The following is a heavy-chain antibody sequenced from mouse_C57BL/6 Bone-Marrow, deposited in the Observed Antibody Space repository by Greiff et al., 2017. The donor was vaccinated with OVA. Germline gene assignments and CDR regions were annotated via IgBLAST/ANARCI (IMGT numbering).Heavy chain of an antibody. D-gene: IGHD2-5*01. J-gene: IGHJ1*03. CDR2: IWWDADK. CDR3: AREGAYSNPHWYFDV. V-gene: IGHV8-8*01. Sequence: QVTLKECGPGILQPSQTLSLTCSFSGFSLSTFGMGVGWIRQPSGKGLEWLAHIWWDADKYYNPALKRRLTLSKDTSKNQVFLKIANVDTADTATYYCAREGAYSNPHWYFDVWGTGTTVTVSS. CDR1: GFSLSTFGMG.